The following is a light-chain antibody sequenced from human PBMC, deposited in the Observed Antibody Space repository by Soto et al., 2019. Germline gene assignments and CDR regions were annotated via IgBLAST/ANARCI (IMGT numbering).Light chain of an antibody. Sequence: EIVLTQSPATLSLSPGERATLSCRASPSVTNFLAWYQQKPGQAPRLLIYGAFNRATGIPARFSGSGSWTAFTLTISSLEQEDFAVYYCQQRNIWPPVTFGQGTRLEIK. V-gene: IGKV3-11*01. CDR3: QQRNIWPPVT. CDR2: GAF. CDR1: PSVTNF. J-gene: IGKJ5*01.